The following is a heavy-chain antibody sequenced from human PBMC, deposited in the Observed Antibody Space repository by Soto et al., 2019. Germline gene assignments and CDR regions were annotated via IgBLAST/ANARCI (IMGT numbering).Heavy chain of an antibody. Sequence: HVQLRESGPGLVRPSETLSLTCSVSGDTMIGFYWNWFRQPAGKGLEWIGRVYSDGSTNYNPSLKSRLNISGDTSKQQFSLSLSSVTAADTAVYYCTRDDANYNILTGLGGYFEDWSQGTLVTVSS. CDR2: VYSDGST. CDR1: GDTMIGFY. D-gene: IGHD3-9*01. J-gene: IGHJ4*02. V-gene: IGHV4-4*07. CDR3: TRDDANYNILTGLGGYFED.